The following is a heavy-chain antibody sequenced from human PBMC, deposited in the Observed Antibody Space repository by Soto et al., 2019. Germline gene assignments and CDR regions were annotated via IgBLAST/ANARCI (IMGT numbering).Heavy chain of an antibody. CDR3: ARDYSGELLGWVDY. V-gene: IGHV3-64*02. D-gene: IGHD1-26*01. J-gene: IGHJ4*02. CDR2: ISSNGGST. CDR1: GFTFSSYA. Sequence: EVQLVESGEGLVQPRGSLRLSCAASGFTFSSYAMHWVRQAPGKGLEYVSAISSNGGSTYYADSVKGRFTISRDNSKNTLYLQMGSLRAEDMAVYYCARDYSGELLGWVDYWGQGTLVTVSS.